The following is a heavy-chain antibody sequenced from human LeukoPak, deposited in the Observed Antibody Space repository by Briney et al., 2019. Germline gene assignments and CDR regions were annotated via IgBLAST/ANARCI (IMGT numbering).Heavy chain of an antibody. CDR2: FYPEDGET. D-gene: IGHD3-22*01. V-gene: IGHV1-24*01. CDR3: ATDTTSLKRITMIVVAPADAFDI. CDR1: VYTLTELS. Sequence: ASVKVSCKVSVYTLTELSMHWVRQAPGKGLEWMGGFYPEDGETIYAQKFQGRVTMTEDTSTDTAYMELSSLRSEDTAVYYCATDTTSLKRITMIVVAPADAFDIWGQGTMVTVSS. J-gene: IGHJ3*02.